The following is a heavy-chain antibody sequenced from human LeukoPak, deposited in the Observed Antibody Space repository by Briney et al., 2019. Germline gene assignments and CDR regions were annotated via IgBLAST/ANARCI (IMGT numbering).Heavy chain of an antibody. J-gene: IGHJ6*03. Sequence: GGSLRLSCVASGFTFTSSAMSWVRQAPGKGLEWVSAISGRSGTTYYADSVKGRFTISRDNAKNSLYLQMNSLRAEDTAVYYCARIVGANSMDVWGKGTTVTVSS. CDR2: ISGRSGTT. CDR1: GFTFTSSA. CDR3: ARIVGANSMDV. D-gene: IGHD1-26*01. V-gene: IGHV3-23*01.